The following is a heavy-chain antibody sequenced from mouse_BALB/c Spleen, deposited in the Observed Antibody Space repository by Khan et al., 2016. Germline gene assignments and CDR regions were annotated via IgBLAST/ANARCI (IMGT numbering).Heavy chain of an antibody. D-gene: IGHD3-1*01. CDR2: IHTSTGEP. CDR3: ARTARATFVY. V-gene: IGHV9-3*02. J-gene: IGHJ3*01. Sequence: QIQLVQSGPELKTPGETVKISCKASGYTFTNYGMNWVKQAPGKGLKWMGWIHTSTGEPTYAEEFKGRIAFSLETSANTAYLQINNLKSEDTATYVGARTARATFVYWGQGTLVTVSA. CDR1: GYTFTNYG.